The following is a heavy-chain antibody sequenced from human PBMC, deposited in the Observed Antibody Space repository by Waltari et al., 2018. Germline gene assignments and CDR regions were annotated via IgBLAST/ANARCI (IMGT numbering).Heavy chain of an antibody. D-gene: IGHD1-1*01. CDR1: GFTISRFW. CDR2: IGPDGSDK. Sequence: EAQLVPSGGGLVQPGGSLPLSCAASGFTISRFWMAWIRQAPGQGLQWVAHIGPDGSDKYYVDSVKGRFTISRDNAENSLLLQMSSLRVEDTALYYCVGWNDPINSWGQGTLVAVSS. V-gene: IGHV3-7*01. CDR3: VGWNDPINS. J-gene: IGHJ4*02.